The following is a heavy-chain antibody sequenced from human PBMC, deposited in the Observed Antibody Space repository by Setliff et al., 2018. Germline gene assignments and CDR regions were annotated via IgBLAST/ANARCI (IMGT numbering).Heavy chain of an antibody. Sequence: SETLSLTCTVSGGSISNYYWSWIRQPPGTGLEWIGEINHSGSTNYNPSLKSRVTISVDTSKNQFSLKLSSVTAADTAVYYCASGYSYYYYYYYMDVWGKGTTVTVSS. CDR1: GGSISNYY. CDR2: INHSGST. CDR3: ASGYSYYYYYYYMDV. J-gene: IGHJ6*03. V-gene: IGHV4-34*01. D-gene: IGHD5-18*01.